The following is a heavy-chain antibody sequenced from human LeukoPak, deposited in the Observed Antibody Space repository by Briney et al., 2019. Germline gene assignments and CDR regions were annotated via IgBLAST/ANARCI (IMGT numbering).Heavy chain of an antibody. J-gene: IGHJ4*02. CDR2: IKSDGATI. CDR1: GFTFSNYM. CDR3: LRDLNWSLDQ. Sequence: PGGSLRLSCAASGFTFSNYMMHWVRQAPGKGLAWVSRIKSDGATITYADSVKGRFTISRDNAKNTLYLQMNSLRAEDTAVYYCLRDLNWSLDQWGQGTLVTVSS. V-gene: IGHV3-74*01. D-gene: IGHD1-20*01.